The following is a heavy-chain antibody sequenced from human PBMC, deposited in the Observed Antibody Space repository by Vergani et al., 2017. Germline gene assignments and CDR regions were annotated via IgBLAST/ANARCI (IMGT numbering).Heavy chain of an antibody. Sequence: QVQLVQSGAEVKKPGSSVKVSCKASGGTFSSYTISWVRQAPGQGLEWMGRIIPILGIANYAQKFQGRVTITADKSTSTAYMELSSLRSEDTAVYYCARGEVYNWNCRFDYWGQGTLVTVSS. J-gene: IGHJ4*02. V-gene: IGHV1-69*02. CDR2: IIPILGIA. D-gene: IGHD1-7*01. CDR3: ARGEVYNWNCRFDY. CDR1: GGTFSSYT.